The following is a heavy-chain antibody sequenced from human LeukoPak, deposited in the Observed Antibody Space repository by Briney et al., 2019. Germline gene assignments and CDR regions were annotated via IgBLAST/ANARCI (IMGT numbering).Heavy chain of an antibody. Sequence: PSETLSLTCTVSGGSISSTNYYWGWIRQPPGKGLEWIGTIYYTGTTYYDPSLRSRVTISVDTSKNQFSLKLSSVTAADTAVFYCAKHRITVVGENFDYWGQGTLVTVSS. CDR1: GGSISSTNYY. V-gene: IGHV4-39*01. D-gene: IGHD6-19*01. CDR2: IYYTGTT. CDR3: AKHRITVVGENFDY. J-gene: IGHJ4*02.